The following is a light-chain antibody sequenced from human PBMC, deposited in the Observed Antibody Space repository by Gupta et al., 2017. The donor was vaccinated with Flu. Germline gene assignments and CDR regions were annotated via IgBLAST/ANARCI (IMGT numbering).Light chain of an antibody. CDR1: QSVLYSSNNKNY. Sequence: DIVMTQSPDSLAVSLGERATINCKSSQSVLYSSNNKNYLAWYQQKPGQPPKLLIYWASTRESGVPDRFSGSGSGTDFTLTISSLQAEDVALYFCQQYYGTPHTFGEGTKMEIK. V-gene: IGKV4-1*01. J-gene: IGKJ2*01. CDR2: WAS. CDR3: QQYYGTPHT.